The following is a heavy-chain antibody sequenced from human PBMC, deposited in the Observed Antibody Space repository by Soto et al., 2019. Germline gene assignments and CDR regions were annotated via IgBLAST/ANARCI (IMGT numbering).Heavy chain of an antibody. D-gene: IGHD3-10*01. CDR2: IYYSGST. CDR3: ARGLPDFSSGDDAFDF. V-gene: IGHV4-59*01. J-gene: IGHJ3*01. CDR1: GGSISGYY. Sequence: SETLSLTCTVSGGSISGYYWSWFRQPPRKGLEWIGYIYYSGSTNYNPSLKSRVTISLETSKSQFSLNLRSVTAADTAMYYCARGLPDFSSGDDAFDFWGQGTMVTVSS.